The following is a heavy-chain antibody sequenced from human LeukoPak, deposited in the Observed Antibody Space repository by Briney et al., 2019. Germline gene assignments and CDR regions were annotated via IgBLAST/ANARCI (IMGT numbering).Heavy chain of an antibody. D-gene: IGHD2-15*01. Sequence: GASVEVSCKASGYTFTMNGISWVRQAPGQGLEWMGWTSTYNDKTNYAQRLQGRVTMTTDTSTSTAYMELRSLRSDDTAVYYCARMYCSRGSCYPLFYYYALDVWGQGTTVTVSS. V-gene: IGHV1-18*01. CDR2: TSTYNDKT. CDR3: ARMYCSRGSCYPLFYYYALDV. CDR1: GYTFTMNG. J-gene: IGHJ6*02.